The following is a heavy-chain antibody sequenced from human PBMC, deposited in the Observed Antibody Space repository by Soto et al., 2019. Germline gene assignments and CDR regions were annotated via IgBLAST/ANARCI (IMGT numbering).Heavy chain of an antibody. CDR1: GGSVSGGNYY. CDR3: ATSPRFALDI. V-gene: IGHV4-61*01. D-gene: IGHD3-16*01. J-gene: IGHJ3*02. CDR2: VSYSGST. Sequence: QVQLQESGPGLVKPSETLSLSCTVSGGSVSGGNYYWSWIRQPPGKGLEWIGYVSYSGSTNYNTSLIRLVTIAVDTSKSQFSPNLSSVSTAVTAVYDFATSPRFALDIWGQGTKVIVSA.